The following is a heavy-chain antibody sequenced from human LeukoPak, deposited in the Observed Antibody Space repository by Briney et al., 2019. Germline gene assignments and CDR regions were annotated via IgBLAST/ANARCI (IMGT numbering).Heavy chain of an antibody. J-gene: IGHJ4*02. Sequence: PGGSLRLSCAASGFTVSSNYMNWVRQAPGKGLEWVSVIYSGGSTYYADSVKGRFTISRDNSKNTVYLQMDSLRFEDAAVYYCAQDLADIRFDNWGQGTLVTVSS. CDR2: IYSGGST. V-gene: IGHV3-53*01. CDR1: GFTVSSNY. CDR3: AQDLADIRFDN.